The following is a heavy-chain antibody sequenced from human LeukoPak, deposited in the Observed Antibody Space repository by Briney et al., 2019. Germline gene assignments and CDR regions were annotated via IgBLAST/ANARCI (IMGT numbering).Heavy chain of an antibody. Sequence: GGSLRLSCAASGFIVSGDFMSWVRQAPGKGLEWVSVIYSDGSTYYADSVKGRFTISRDNSKNTLDLQVTGLRAEDTAVYYCARERGRGRDSPWFDYWGQGTLVTVSS. V-gene: IGHV3-53*01. CDR3: ARERGRGRDSPWFDY. CDR1: GFIVSGDF. CDR2: IYSDGST. D-gene: IGHD1-26*01. J-gene: IGHJ4*02.